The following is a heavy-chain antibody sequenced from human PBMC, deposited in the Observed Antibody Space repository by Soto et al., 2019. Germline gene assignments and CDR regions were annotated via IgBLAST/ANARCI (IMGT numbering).Heavy chain of an antibody. D-gene: IGHD5-12*01. CDR2: IIPIFGTA. V-gene: IGHV1-69*06. CDR3: ARDLATITRWFDP. CDR1: GGTFSSYA. Sequence: ASVKVSCKASGGTFSSYAISWVRQAPGQGLEWMGGIIPIFGTANYAQKFQGRVTITADKSTSTAYMELSSLRSEDTAVYYCARDLATITRWFDPWGQGILVTVSS. J-gene: IGHJ5*02.